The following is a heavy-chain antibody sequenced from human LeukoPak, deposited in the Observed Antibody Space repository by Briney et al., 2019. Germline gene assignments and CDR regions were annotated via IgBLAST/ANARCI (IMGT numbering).Heavy chain of an antibody. CDR3: AKDPGWFGDWFDP. CDR1: GFTFSSYA. Sequence: GGSLRLSCAASGFTFSSYAMSWVRQAPGKGLEWVSAISGSGGSTYYADSVKGRFTISRDNAKNSLYLQMNSLRAEDTAVYYCAKDPGWFGDWFDPWGQGTLVTVSS. CDR2: ISGSGGST. J-gene: IGHJ5*02. V-gene: IGHV3-23*01. D-gene: IGHD3-10*01.